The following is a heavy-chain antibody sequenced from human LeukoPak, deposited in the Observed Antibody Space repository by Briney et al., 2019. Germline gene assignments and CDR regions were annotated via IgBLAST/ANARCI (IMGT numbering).Heavy chain of an antibody. CDR2: INPSGGST. CDR3: AREGGYDSSGYLDY. J-gene: IGHJ4*02. CDR1: GYTFTSYY. Sequence: ASVKVSCKASGYTFTSYYMHWVRQAPGQGLEWMGIINPSGGSTSYAQKFQGRVTMTRDMSTSTVYMEPSSLRFEGTAVYYCAREGGYDSSGYLDYRGQGTLVTVSS. V-gene: IGHV1-46*01. D-gene: IGHD3-22*01.